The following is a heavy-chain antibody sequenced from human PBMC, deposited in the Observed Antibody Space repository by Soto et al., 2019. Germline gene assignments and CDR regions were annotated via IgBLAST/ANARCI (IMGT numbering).Heavy chain of an antibody. D-gene: IGHD6-13*01. CDR3: ARDDAHWVAAAGIYYYSGMDV. Sequence: QVQLVESGGGVVQPGRSLRLSCAASGFTCSSYGMHWVRQAPGTGLECVAAIWYDGSNKYYADSVKGRFTISRDNSKDTLYLQRNSVRAEATAGYYGARDDAHWVAAAGIYYYSGMDVWGQGTTVTVSS. CDR1: GFTCSSYG. V-gene: IGHV3-33*01. J-gene: IGHJ6*02. CDR2: IWYDGSNK.